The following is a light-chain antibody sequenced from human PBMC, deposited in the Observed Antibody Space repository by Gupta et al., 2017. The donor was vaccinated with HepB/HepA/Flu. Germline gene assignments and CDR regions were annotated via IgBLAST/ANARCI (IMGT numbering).Light chain of an antibody. J-gene: IGKJ1*01. CDR1: QSISNL. V-gene: IGKV1-5*03. Sequence: DIQMTQSPPTLSASVGDRVTIPCRASQSISNLLAWYQQKPGKAPNLLIYKASSIESGVPSRFSGSGSGTEFTLTISSLQPDDSATYYCQEYSGSSWTFGQGTKVEIK. CDR3: QEYSGSSWT. CDR2: KAS.